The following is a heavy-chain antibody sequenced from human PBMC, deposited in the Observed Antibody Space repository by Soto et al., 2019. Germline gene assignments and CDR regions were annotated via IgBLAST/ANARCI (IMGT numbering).Heavy chain of an antibody. D-gene: IGHD4-17*01. CDR3: ASRTVTNPYYYYYMDV. CDR1: GGSISSSSYY. V-gene: IGHV4-39*01. CDR2: IYYSGST. J-gene: IGHJ6*03. Sequence: SETLSLTCTVSGGSISSSSYYWGWIRQPPGKGLEWIGSIYYSGSTYYNPSLKSRVTISVDTSKNQFSLKLSSVTAADTAVYYCASRTVTNPYYYYYMDVWGKGTTVTVSS.